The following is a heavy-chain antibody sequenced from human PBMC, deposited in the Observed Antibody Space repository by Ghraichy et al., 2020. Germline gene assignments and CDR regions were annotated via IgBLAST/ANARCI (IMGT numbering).Heavy chain of an antibody. CDR3: ARDRGGDYVAFDI. Sequence: GGSLRLSCAASGFTFSSYSMNWVRQAPGKGLEWVSYITSSSSTIYYADSEKGRFTISRDNAKNSLYLQMNGLRAEDTAVDYCARDRGGDYVAFDIWGQGTMVTVSS. J-gene: IGHJ3*02. CDR2: ITSSSSTI. CDR1: GFTFSSYS. D-gene: IGHD4-17*01. V-gene: IGHV3-48*01.